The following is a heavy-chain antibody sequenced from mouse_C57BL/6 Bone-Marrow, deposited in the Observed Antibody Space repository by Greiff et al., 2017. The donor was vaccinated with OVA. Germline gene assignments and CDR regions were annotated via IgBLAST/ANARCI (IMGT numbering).Heavy chain of an antibody. J-gene: IGHJ2*01. CDR2: IDPSDSYT. Sequence: QVQLQQSGAELVKPGASVKLSCKASGYTFTSYWMQWVKQRPGQGLEWIGEIDPSDSYTNYNQKFKGKATLTVDTSSSTAYMQLSSLTSEDSAVYYCARSTMVTLSYCDYWGQGTTLTVSS. CDR3: ARSTMVTLSYCDY. D-gene: IGHD2-1*01. CDR1: GYTFTSYW. V-gene: IGHV1-50*01.